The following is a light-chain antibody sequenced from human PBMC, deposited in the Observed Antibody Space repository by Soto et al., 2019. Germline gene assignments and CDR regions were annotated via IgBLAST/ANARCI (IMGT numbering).Light chain of an antibody. Sequence: DVVMTTTPDFMGVSLGEGATINCKCSQSDYQSSTNKNYLGWYQQKPGQPPKLLIYWASTRESGVPDRFSGSGSGTDFTLTISSLQAEDVAVYYSQHYTAIPQTFGQGTKVDIK. CDR1: QSDYQSSTNKNY. J-gene: IGKJ1*01. CDR3: QHYTAIPQT. CDR2: WAS. V-gene: IGKV4-1*01.